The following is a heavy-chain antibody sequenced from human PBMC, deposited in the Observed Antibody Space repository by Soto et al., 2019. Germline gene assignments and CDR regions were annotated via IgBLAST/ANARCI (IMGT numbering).Heavy chain of an antibody. D-gene: IGHD3-16*01. CDR1: GGSFSDNF. Sequence: SETLSLTCAVSGGSFSDNFWSWVRQPPGKGLEWIGEVHQRGGTHYNPSIKSRATVSIDTSKNQFYLNMRSVTAADTAEYYCTRLLGFDYYYYMAVGGKGTTATV. J-gene: IGHJ6*03. CDR3: TRLLGFDYYYYMAV. V-gene: IGHV4-34*10. CDR2: VHQRGGT.